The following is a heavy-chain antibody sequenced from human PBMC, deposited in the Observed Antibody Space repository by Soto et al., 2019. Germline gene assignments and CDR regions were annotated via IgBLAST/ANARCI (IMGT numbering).Heavy chain of an antibody. CDR3: AREISYYDSSGYYYVYFDY. CDR2: IYYSGST. V-gene: IGHV4-31*03. D-gene: IGHD3-22*01. J-gene: IGHJ4*02. CDR1: GGSISSGGYY. Sequence: QVQLQESGPGLVKPSQTLSLTCTVSGGSISSGGYYWSWIRQHPGKGLEWIGYIYYSGSTYYNPSLKSRVTLSVDTSKNQFSLKLSSVTAADTAVYYCAREISYYDSSGYYYVYFDYLGQGTLVTVSS.